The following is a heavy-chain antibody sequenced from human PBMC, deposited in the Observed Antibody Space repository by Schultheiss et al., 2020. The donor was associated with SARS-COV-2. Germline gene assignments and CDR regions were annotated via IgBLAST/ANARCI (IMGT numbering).Heavy chain of an antibody. J-gene: IGHJ4*02. V-gene: IGHV4-38-2*01. CDR3: ARVGRLSAFDY. Sequence: SETLSLTCGVYGASLTAYSWGWLRQPPGKGLEWIGSIYHSGSTYYNPSLKSRVTISVDTSKNQFSLRLRSVTAADTAVYYCARVGRLSAFDYWGQGTLVTVSS. D-gene: IGHD1-26*01. CDR1: GASLTAYS. CDR2: IYHSGST.